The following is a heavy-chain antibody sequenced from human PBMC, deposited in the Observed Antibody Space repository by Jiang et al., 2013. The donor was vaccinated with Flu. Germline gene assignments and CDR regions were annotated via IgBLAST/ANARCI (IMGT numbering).Heavy chain of an antibody. V-gene: IGHV4-34*01. J-gene: IGHJ4*02. Sequence: LLKPSETLSLTCAVYGGSFSGYYWSWIRQPPGEGLEWIGEINHSGSTNYNPSLKSRVTISVDTSKNQFSLKLSSVTAADTAVYYCARNTSYYSDSSGYYVFDYWGQGTLVTVSS. CDR1: GGSFSGYY. D-gene: IGHD3-22*01. CDR2: INHSGST. CDR3: ARNTSYYSDSSGYYVFDY.